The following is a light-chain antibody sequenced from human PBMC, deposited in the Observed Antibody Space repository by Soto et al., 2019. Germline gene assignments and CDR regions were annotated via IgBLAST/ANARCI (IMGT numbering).Light chain of an antibody. V-gene: IGKV3-20*01. Sequence: EIVLTQSPGTLPLSPGERATLSCRASQSVSSSYLAWYQQKPGQAPRLLIYGASSRATGIPDRFSGSGSGTDFTLTISRLEPEDFAVYYCQQYGSSPGTFGGGTKVDIK. J-gene: IGKJ4*01. CDR3: QQYGSSPGT. CDR2: GAS. CDR1: QSVSSSY.